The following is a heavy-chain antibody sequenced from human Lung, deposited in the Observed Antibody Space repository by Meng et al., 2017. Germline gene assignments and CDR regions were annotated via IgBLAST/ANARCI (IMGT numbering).Heavy chain of an antibody. CDR2: INHSGST. CDR3: ARGPTTMAHDFDY. V-gene: IGHV4-34*01. J-gene: IGHJ4*02. Sequence: QVELQQWGAGLLEPSETLPLTRVVSGGSFSDYYWSWIRQPPGKGLEWTGEINHSGSTNYNPSLESRATISVDTSQNNLSLKLSSVTAADSAVYYCARGPTTMAHDFDYWGQGTLVTVSS. D-gene: IGHD4-11*01. CDR1: GGSFSDYY.